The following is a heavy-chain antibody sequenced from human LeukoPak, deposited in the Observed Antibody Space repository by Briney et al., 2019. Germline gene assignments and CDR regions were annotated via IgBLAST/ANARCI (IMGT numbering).Heavy chain of an antibody. D-gene: IGHD1-26*01. CDR3: AREWEAFDY. CDR2: IWYGGSNK. Sequence: GRSLRLSCAASGFTFSSYGMHWVRQAPGKGLEWVAVIWYGGSNKYYADSVKGRFTISRDNSKNTLYLQMNSLRAEDTAVYYCAREWEAFDYWGQGTLVTVSS. CDR1: GFTFSSYG. J-gene: IGHJ4*02. V-gene: IGHV3-33*01.